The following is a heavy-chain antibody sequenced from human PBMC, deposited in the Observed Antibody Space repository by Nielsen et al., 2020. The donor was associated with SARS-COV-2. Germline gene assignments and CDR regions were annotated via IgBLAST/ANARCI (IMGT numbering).Heavy chain of an antibody. CDR3: ARGELETMDV. J-gene: IGHJ6*02. CDR1: GGSISSGGYY. D-gene: IGHD1-1*01. CDR2: IYYSGST. V-gene: IGHV4-31*03. Sequence: SETLSLTCTVSGGSISSGGYYWSWIRQHPGKGLEWIGYIYYSGSTYYNPSLKSRVTISVDTSKNQFSLKLSSVTAADTAVYYCARGELETMDVWGQGTTVTVSS.